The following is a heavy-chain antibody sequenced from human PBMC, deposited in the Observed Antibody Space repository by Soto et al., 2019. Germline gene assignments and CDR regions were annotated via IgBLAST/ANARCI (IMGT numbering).Heavy chain of an antibody. D-gene: IGHD6-19*01. CDR2: IYYSGST. CDR3: ARDTAVAGRHYYGMDV. J-gene: IGHJ6*02. Sequence: KTSETLSLTCTVSGGSISSYYRSWIRQPPGKGLEWIGYIYYSGSTNYNPSLKSRVTISVDTSKNQFSLKLSSVTAADTAVYYCARDTAVAGRHYYGMDVWGQGTTVTAP. V-gene: IGHV4-59*01. CDR1: GGSISSYY.